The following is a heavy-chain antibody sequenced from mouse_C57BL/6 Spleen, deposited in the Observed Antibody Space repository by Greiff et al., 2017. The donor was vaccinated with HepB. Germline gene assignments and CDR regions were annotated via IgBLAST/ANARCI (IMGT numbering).Heavy chain of an antibody. CDR2: IWSGGST. Sequence: QVQLKESGPGLVQPSQSLSITCTVSGFSLTSYGVHWVRQSPGKGLEWLGVIWSGGSTDYNAAFISRLSISKDNSKSQVFFKMNSLQAGDTAIYYCARTPSYGSSLYWYFDVWGTGTTVTVSS. J-gene: IGHJ1*03. CDR1: GFSLTSYG. CDR3: ARTPSYGSSLYWYFDV. V-gene: IGHV2-2*01. D-gene: IGHD1-1*01.